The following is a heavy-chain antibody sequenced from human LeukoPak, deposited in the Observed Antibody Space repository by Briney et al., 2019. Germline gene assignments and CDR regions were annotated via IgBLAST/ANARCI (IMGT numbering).Heavy chain of an antibody. CDR2: IYYSGST. CDR3: ARASYDLDY. CDR1: GGSFSGYY. Sequence: SETLSLTCAVYGGSFSGYYWSWIRQPPGKGLEWIGYIYYSGSTNYNPSLKSRVTISVDTSKNQFSLKLSSVTAADTAVYYCARASYDLDYWGQGTLVTVSS. V-gene: IGHV4-59*01. D-gene: IGHD3-3*01. J-gene: IGHJ4*02.